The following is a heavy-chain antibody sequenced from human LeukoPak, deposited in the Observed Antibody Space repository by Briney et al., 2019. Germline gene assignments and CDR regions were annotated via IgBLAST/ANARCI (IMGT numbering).Heavy chain of an antibody. CDR2: ISAYNGNT. CDR1: GYTFTSYG. V-gene: IGHV1-18*04. D-gene: IGHD2-2*01. J-gene: IGHJ6*04. Sequence: GASVKVSCKASGYTFTSYGISWVRQAPGQGLEWMGWISAYNGNTNYAQKLQGRVTMTTDTSTSTAYMELRSLRSDDTAVYYCARDSSVVVPAHYYYYGMDVWGKGTTVTVSS. CDR3: ARDSSVVVPAHYYYYGMDV.